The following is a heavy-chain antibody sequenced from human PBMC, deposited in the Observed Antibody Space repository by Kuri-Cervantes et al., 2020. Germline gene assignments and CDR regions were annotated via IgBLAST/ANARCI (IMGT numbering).Heavy chain of an antibody. J-gene: IGHJ4*02. Sequence: GESLKISCAASGFTFSSYAMHWVRQAPDKGLEWVAVISYDGSNKYYADSVKGRFTISRDNAKNSLYLQMNSLRAEDTAVYYCARGRQWLIDYWGQGTLVTVSS. CDR3: ARGRQWLIDY. CDR1: GFTFSSYA. D-gene: IGHD6-19*01. CDR2: ISYDGSNK. V-gene: IGHV3-30-3*01.